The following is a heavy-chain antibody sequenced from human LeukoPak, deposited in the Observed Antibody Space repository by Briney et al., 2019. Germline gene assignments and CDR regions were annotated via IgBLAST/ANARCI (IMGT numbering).Heavy chain of an antibody. Sequence: PGGALRLSCVDSEFTFSSYSMNWVRQTPGKGLEWVSSIGSSSTHIYYADSVKGRFTISRDNAKISLYLQMNSLRAEDTAVYYCARLGSGGTREDTFDIWGQGTMVTVSS. CDR3: ARLGSGGTREDTFDI. V-gene: IGHV3-21*01. CDR1: EFTFSSYS. CDR2: IGSSSTHI. J-gene: IGHJ3*02. D-gene: IGHD1-26*01.